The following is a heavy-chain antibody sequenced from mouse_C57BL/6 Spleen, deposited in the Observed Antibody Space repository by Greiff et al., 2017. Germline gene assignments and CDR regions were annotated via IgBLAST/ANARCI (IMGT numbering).Heavy chain of an antibody. CDR2: IDPSDSYT. CDR1: GYTFTSYW. V-gene: IGHV1-69*01. D-gene: IGHD1-1*01. Sequence: VQLQQPGAELVMPGASVKLSCKASGYTFTSYWMHWVKQRPGQGLEWIGEIDPSDSYTNYNQKFKGKSTLTVDKSSSTAYMQLSSLTSEDSAVYYCARYGTVVAKPYFDYWGQGTTLTVSS. CDR3: ARYGTVVAKPYFDY. J-gene: IGHJ2*01.